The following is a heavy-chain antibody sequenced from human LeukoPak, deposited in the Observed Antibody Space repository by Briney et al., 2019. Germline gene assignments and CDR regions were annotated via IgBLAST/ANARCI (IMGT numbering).Heavy chain of an antibody. CDR3: ARGYVTY. D-gene: IGHD3-16*01. CDR2: INPNSGGT. J-gene: IGHJ4*02. V-gene: IGHV1-2*02. Sequence: ASVKVSCKASGYTFTSYGISWVRQAPGQGLEWMGWINPNSGGTNYAQRFQGRVTMTRDTSISTAYMELSRLRSDDTAVYYCARGYVTYWGQGTLVTVSS. CDR1: GYTFTSYG.